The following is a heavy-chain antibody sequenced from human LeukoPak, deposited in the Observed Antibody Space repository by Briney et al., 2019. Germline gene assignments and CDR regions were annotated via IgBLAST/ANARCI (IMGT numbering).Heavy chain of an antibody. J-gene: IGHJ4*02. CDR1: GFTFSIYA. CDR2: ISGTGANT. Sequence: GGSLRLSCAVSGFTFSIYAMTWVRQAPGKGLEWVSAISGTGANTYYADSVKGRFTTSRDNPRSTLYLQMNSLSNEDTAVYYCAYADNNGWYYFDYWGQGTLVTVSS. D-gene: IGHD6-19*01. CDR3: AYADNNGWYYFDY. V-gene: IGHV3-23*01.